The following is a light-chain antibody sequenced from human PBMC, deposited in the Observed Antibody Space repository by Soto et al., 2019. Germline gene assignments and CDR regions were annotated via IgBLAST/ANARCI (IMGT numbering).Light chain of an antibody. Sequence: QSVLTRPASMSGSPGQSVTISCAGTSGDIGGYNYVSWYQHHPGTAPKLIIYDVSSRPSGVSHRFSASKSGNTASLTISGLQAEDEADYYCSSFSVASPLFXTGTKGTVL. J-gene: IGLJ1*01. CDR1: SGDIGGYNY. CDR2: DVS. V-gene: IGLV2-14*01. CDR3: SSFSVASPL.